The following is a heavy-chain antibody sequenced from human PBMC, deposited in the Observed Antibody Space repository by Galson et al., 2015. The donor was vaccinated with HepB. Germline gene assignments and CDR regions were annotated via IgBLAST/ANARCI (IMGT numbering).Heavy chain of an antibody. J-gene: IGHJ4*02. V-gene: IGHV3-30*18. D-gene: IGHD1-26*01. CDR1: GFTFSSYG. Sequence: SLRLSCAASGFTFSSYGMHWVRQAPGKGLEWVAVISYDGSNKYYADSVKGRFTISRDNSKNTLYLQMNSLRAEDTAVYYCAKDKWELQYYFDYWGQGTLVTVSS. CDR2: ISYDGSNK. CDR3: AKDKWELQYYFDY.